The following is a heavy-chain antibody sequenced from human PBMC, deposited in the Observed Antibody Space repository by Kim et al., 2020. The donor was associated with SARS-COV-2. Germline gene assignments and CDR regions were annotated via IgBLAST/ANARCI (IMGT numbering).Heavy chain of an antibody. CDR2: INGNGNT. D-gene: IGHD3-16*01. J-gene: IGHJ4*02. CDR1: GYNLTSYA. CDR3: ARGPTGGTSGFYFDY. Sequence: ASVKVSCKTSGYNLTSYAMHWVRQAPGQRLEWMGWINGNGNTKYSQKYQGRVTITRDTSASTAYLELSSLGSEDTAVYYCARGPTGGTSGFYFDYWGQGT. V-gene: IGHV1-3*01.